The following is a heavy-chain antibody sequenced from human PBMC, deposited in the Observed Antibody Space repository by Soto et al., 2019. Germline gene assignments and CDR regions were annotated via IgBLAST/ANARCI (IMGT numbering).Heavy chain of an antibody. D-gene: IGHD4-17*01. J-gene: IGHJ6*02. CDR1: SGSISSGHYF. Sequence: SETLSLTCNVSSGSISSGHYFWGWIRHPPGKGLEFIGGLYSGGGPFYNPSLNSRVTISVDTSKNQWSLKLSSVTAADTAVYYCATYGWGMDFWGQGTTVTVSS. CDR3: ATYGWGMDF. V-gene: IGHV4-39*01. CDR2: LYSGGGP.